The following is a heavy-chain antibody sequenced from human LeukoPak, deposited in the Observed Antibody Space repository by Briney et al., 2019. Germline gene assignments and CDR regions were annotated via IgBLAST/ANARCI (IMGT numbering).Heavy chain of an antibody. D-gene: IGHD2-2*01. Sequence: PSETLSLTCAVYGGSFSGYYWSWIRQPPGKGLEWIGEINHSGSTNYNPSLKSRVTISVDTSKNQFSLKLSSVTAADTAVYYCARDTPIYCSSTSCYFDFSYYYYYGMDVWGQGTTVTVSS. V-gene: IGHV4-34*01. CDR2: INHSGST. CDR3: ARDTPIYCSSTSCYFDFSYYYYYGMDV. J-gene: IGHJ6*02. CDR1: GGSFSGYY.